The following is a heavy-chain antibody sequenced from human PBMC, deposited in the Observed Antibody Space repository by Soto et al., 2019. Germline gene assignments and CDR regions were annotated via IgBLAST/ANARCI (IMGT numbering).Heavy chain of an antibody. J-gene: IGHJ6*02. D-gene: IGHD6-19*01. CDR3: ATVHSGSPSRHVLDA. CDR1: GASVSSYF. V-gene: IGHV4-59*02. CDR2: IYNSGRT. Sequence: PSETLSLTCTVSGASVSSYFWSWVRQPPGKGLEWIGYIYNSGRTNYNPSLKSRVTISLDTSYNDFSLRLTSLTAADTAVYYSATVHSGSPSRHVLDAWGQGTTVNVSS.